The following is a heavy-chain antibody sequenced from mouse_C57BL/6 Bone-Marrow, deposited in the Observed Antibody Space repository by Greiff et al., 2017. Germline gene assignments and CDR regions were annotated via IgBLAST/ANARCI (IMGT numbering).Heavy chain of an antibody. D-gene: IGHD1-1*01. CDR3: ARKDYYGSSAWFAY. V-gene: IGHV5-6*01. CDR1: GFTFSSYG. J-gene: IGHJ3*01. CDR2: LSSGGSYT. Sequence: EVQLKESGGDLVKPGGSLKLSCAASGFTFSSYGMSWVRQTPDKRLEWVATLSSGGSYTYYPDSVKGRFTISRDNAKNTLYLQMSSLKSEDTAMYYCARKDYYGSSAWFAYWGQGTLVTVSA.